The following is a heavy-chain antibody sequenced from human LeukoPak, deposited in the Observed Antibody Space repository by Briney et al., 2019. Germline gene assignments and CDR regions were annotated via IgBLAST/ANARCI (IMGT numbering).Heavy chain of an antibody. CDR3: ARDYEGATENYFDY. Sequence: PGGSLRLSCAASGLIVSNYWMSWVRQAPGKGLEWVANIKQDGSEKYYVDSVKGRFTISRDNSKNTLYLQMNSLRAEDTAVYYCARDYEGATENYFDYWGQGTLVTVSS. D-gene: IGHD1-26*01. CDR2: IKQDGSEK. V-gene: IGHV3-7*01. J-gene: IGHJ4*02. CDR1: GLIVSNYW.